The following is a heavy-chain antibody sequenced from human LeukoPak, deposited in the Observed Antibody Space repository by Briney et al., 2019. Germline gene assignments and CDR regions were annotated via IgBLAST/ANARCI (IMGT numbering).Heavy chain of an antibody. D-gene: IGHD3-3*01. J-gene: IGHJ4*02. CDR2: IYHSGST. Sequence: SETLSLTCTVSGYSISSGYYWGWIRQPPGKGLEWIGSIYHSGSTYYNPSLKSRVTMSIDASKNQFSLKLSSVTAADTAVYYCARLTYDFWSGYNTLDYWGQGTLVTVSS. V-gene: IGHV4-38-2*02. CDR3: ARLTYDFWSGYNTLDY. CDR1: GYSISSGYY.